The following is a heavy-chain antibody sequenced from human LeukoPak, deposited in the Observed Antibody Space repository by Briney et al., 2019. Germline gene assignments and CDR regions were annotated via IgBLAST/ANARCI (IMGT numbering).Heavy chain of an antibody. Sequence: SETLSLTCTASGGTMSGYFLSWIRQPPGKGLGWIGYIYNSGSTNYNPSLKSRATISVDTSKNQSSLKLSSVTAADTAVYYCARSITSSWYGDFQHWGQGTLVTVSS. CDR1: GGTMSGYF. J-gene: IGHJ1*01. D-gene: IGHD6-13*01. CDR2: IYNSGST. CDR3: ARSITSSWYGDFQH. V-gene: IGHV4-59*01.